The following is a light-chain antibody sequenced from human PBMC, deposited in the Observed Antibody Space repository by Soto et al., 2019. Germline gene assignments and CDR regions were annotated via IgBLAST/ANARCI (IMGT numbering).Light chain of an antibody. V-gene: IGKV3-11*01. J-gene: IGKJ4*01. CDR2: DAV. CDR3: QQRGNWPPLT. CDR1: QSVRSY. Sequence: EIVLTQSPATLSLSPGERATLSCRASQSVRSYLAWYQQKPGQAPRLLIYDAVNRATGIPARFSGSVSGTDVTLTISSLEPEDFAVYYCQQRGNWPPLTFGGGTKVDIK.